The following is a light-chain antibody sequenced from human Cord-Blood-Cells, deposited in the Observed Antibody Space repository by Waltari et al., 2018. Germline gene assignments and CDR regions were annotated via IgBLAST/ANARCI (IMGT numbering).Light chain of an antibody. J-gene: IGLJ3*02. V-gene: IGLV3-19*01. CDR3: NSRDSSGNRWV. CDR1: SLRSYY. CDR2: GKN. Sequence: SSELTQDPAVSVALGQTVRLTCQGDSLRSYYASWYQQKQGQAPVLVIYGKNNRPSGIPDRFSGSSSGNTASLTITGAQAEDEADYYCNSRDSSGNRWVFGGGTKLTVL.